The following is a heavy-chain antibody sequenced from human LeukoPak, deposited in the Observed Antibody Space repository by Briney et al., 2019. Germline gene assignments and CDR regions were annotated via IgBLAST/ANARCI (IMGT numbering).Heavy chain of an antibody. CDR1: GYPFTAYY. CDR3: ARDASHGFDI. Sequence: ASVWFSCKASGYPFTAYYMHWVRQAPGQGLEWMGWINPNTGGTNYAQNFQGRVTMTRDTSINTAYVDLSSLISDDTAVYYCARDASHGFDIWGHGIMFTVTS. V-gene: IGHV1-2*02. J-gene: IGHJ3*02. CDR2: INPNTGGT.